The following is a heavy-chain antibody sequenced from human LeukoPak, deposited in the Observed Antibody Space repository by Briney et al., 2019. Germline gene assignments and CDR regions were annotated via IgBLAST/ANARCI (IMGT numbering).Heavy chain of an antibody. V-gene: IGHV3-21*01. Sequence: KTGGSLRLSCAASGFILRSYSMSWARQAPGKGLEWVAFSSSSGNYIYYADSVKGRFIISRDNAKSSLDLQLNSLRAEDTALYYCARGQQLDYWGQGILVTVSS. J-gene: IGHJ4*02. CDR3: ARGQQLDY. D-gene: IGHD6-13*01. CDR1: GFILRSYS. CDR2: SSSSGNYI.